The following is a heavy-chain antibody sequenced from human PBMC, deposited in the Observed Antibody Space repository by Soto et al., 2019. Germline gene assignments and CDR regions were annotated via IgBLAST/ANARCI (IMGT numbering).Heavy chain of an antibody. CDR3: ARAAVGSLRSPRLSN. V-gene: IGHV1-8*01. D-gene: IGHD6-19*01. J-gene: IGHJ4*02. Sequence: QVQLVQSGAEVKKPGASVKVSCKASGSTFTSYDINWVRQATGQGLEWMGWMNPNSGNTGYAQKFQGRVTMXXXXXXXXXYMELSSLRSEDTAVYYCARAAVGSLRSPRLSNWGQGTLVTVSS. CDR2: MNPNSGNT. CDR1: GSTFTSYD.